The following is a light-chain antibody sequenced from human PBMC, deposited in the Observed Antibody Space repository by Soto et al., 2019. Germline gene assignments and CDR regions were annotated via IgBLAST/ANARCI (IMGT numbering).Light chain of an antibody. V-gene: IGLV2-14*01. CDR2: DVS. Sequence: QSALTQPASGSGSPGQSITISCTGTSSDVGGYNYVSWYQQHPGKAPKLMIYDVSNRPSGVSNRFSGSKSGNTASLTISGLQAEDEADYYCSSYTRSSTGVFGGGTKLTVL. CDR1: SSDVGGYNY. CDR3: SSYTRSSTGV. J-gene: IGLJ2*01.